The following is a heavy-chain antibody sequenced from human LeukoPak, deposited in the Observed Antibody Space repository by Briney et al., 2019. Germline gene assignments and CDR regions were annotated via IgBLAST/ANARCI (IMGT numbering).Heavy chain of an antibody. J-gene: IGHJ4*02. CDR3: ARELYSHQDIDY. CDR2: IRSSGSDV. V-gene: IGHV3-21*01. D-gene: IGHD3-16*02. CDR1: GFSFSARS. Sequence: PGGSMRLASAASGFSFSARSMNWVRQAQGNGLGWVSSIRSSGSDVCYADSVKGRCTVSGDNAKNSLYLQMNSLRAEDTAVYYCARELYSHQDIDYWGQGTLVTVSS.